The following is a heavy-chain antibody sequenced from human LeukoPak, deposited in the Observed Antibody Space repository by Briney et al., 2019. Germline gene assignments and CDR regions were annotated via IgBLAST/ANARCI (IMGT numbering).Heavy chain of an antibody. D-gene: IGHD6-19*01. V-gene: IGHV3-23*01. CDR1: GFTFSNAW. Sequence: GGSLRLSCAASGFTFSNAWMSWVRQAPGKGLEWVSAISGSGGSTYYADSVKGRFTISRDNSKNTLYLQMNSLRAEDTAVYYCAKDGIAVAGTDWFDPWGQGTLVTVFS. J-gene: IGHJ5*02. CDR3: AKDGIAVAGTDWFDP. CDR2: ISGSGGST.